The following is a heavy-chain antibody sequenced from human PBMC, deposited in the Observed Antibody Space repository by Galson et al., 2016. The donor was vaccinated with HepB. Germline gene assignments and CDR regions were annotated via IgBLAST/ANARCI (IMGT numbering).Heavy chain of an antibody. J-gene: IGHJ6*02. V-gene: IGHV4-34*01. CDR2: IGHRGRT. CDR3: ARGLISLTQYYGSTNFGYYYYYGMDA. D-gene: IGHD3-10*01. Sequence: SETLSLTCAVYGGSFSGYYWSWIRQPPGERRAWIGEIGHRGRTTYNPRLKSRVTISLDTSKNQFSLRLNSVTAADTAVYFCARGLISLTQYYGSTNFGYYYYYGMDAWSQGSTVTVSS. CDR1: GGSFSGYY.